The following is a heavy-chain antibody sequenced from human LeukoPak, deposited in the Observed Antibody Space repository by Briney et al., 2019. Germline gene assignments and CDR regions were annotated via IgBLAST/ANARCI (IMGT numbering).Heavy chain of an antibody. CDR2: IKQDGTEK. CDR3: QRKGFDY. CDR1: GFTFTTYW. J-gene: IGHJ4*02. V-gene: IGHV3-7*01. Sequence: TGGSLRLSCAASGFTFTTYWMSWVRQAPGKGLEWVANIKQDGTEKYYVDSVKGRFTISRDNAKNSLFLQMNSLRVEDTAVYYCQRKGFDYWGQGTLVTVSS.